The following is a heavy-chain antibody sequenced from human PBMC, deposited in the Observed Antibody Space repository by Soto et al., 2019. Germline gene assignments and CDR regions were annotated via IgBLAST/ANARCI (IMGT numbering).Heavy chain of an antibody. Sequence: SVKVSCKASGGTFSSYTISWVRQAPGQGLEWMERIIPILGIANYAQKFQGRVTITADKSTSTAYMELSSLRSEDTAVYYCARDYYPTGPFDYWGQGTLVTVSS. CDR3: ARDYYPTGPFDY. V-gene: IGHV1-69*04. D-gene: IGHD3-10*01. J-gene: IGHJ4*02. CDR2: IIPILGIA. CDR1: GGTFSSYT.